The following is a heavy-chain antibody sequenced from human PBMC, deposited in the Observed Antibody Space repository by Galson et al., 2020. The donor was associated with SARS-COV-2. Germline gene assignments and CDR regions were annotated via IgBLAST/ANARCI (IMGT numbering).Heavy chain of an antibody. Sequence: GESLKISCAVSGFSFSNYAMHWVRQAPGKGLEWVAVISYDGNNIHYADSVKGRFTISRDNSKNTLYLQMNSLGTDDTAVYFCARALYGSPTSSPFYWGQGTLVTVSS. D-gene: IGHD6-13*01. CDR3: ARALYGSPTSSPFY. CDR1: GFSFSNYA. J-gene: IGHJ4*02. V-gene: IGHV3-30-3*01. CDR2: ISYDGNNI.